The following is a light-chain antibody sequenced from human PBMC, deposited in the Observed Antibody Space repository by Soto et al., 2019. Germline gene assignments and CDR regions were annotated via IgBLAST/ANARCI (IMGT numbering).Light chain of an antibody. CDR2: AAC. CDR1: QGIRND. J-gene: IGKJ2*01. V-gene: IGKV1-17*01. Sequence: DIQMTQSPSSLPASVGDRVTIICRASQGIRNDLGWYQQKPGKAPKRLIYAACSLDGGVPSRFSGSGAGTEFTLSVSSLQPEDFATYYCLQHNTYPYTFGRGTKLEIK. CDR3: LQHNTYPYT.